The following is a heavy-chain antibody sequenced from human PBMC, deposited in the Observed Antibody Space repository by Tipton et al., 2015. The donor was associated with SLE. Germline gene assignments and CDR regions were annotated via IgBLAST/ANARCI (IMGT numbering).Heavy chain of an antibody. CDR3: ARYAAGFDRLDDFWSGYRYYFDY. CDR1: GGSISSYY. CDR2: IYYSGST. V-gene: IGHV4-59*01. J-gene: IGHJ4*02. Sequence: TLSLTCTVSGGSISSYYWSWIRQPPGKGLEWIGYIYYSGSTNYNPSLKSRVTISVDTSKNQFSLKLSSVTAADTAVYYCARYAAGFDRLDDFWSGYRYYFDYWGQETLVTVSS. D-gene: IGHD3-3*01.